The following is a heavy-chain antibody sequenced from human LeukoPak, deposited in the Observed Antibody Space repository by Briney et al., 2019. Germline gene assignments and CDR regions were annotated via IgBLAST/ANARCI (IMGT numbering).Heavy chain of an antibody. CDR1: GGSFSGYY. D-gene: IGHD3-16*02. CDR2: INHSGST. J-gene: IGHJ5*02. V-gene: IGHV4-34*01. Sequence: SETLSLTCAVYGGSFSGYYWSWIRQPPGKGLEWIGEINHSGSTNYNPSLKSRVTISVDTSKNQFSLKLSSVTAAGTAVYYCARGGEADYDYVWGSYRYDWFDPWGQGTLVTVSS. CDR3: ARGGEADYDYVWGSYRYDWFDP.